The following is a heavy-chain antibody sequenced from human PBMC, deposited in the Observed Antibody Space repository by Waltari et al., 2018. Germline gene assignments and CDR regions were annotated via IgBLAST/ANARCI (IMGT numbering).Heavy chain of an antibody. CDR3: ASSGLLGYCSGGSCYSSFDY. J-gene: IGHJ4*02. CDR1: GFTFDDYA. Sequence: EVQLVESGGGLVQPGRSLRLSCAASGFTFDDYAMHWVRQAPGKGLEWVSGISWNSGIIGYADAVKGRFTISRDNAKNSLYLQMNSLRAEDTAVYYCASSGLLGYCSGGSCYSSFDYWGQGTLVTVSS. D-gene: IGHD2-15*01. V-gene: IGHV3-9*01. CDR2: ISWNSGII.